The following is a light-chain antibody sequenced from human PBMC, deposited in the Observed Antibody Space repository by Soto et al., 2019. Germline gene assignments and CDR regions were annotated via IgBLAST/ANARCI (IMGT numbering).Light chain of an antibody. CDR3: QQYHNWPPQYT. J-gene: IGKJ2*01. Sequence: EIVMTQSPASLSVSPGDGATLSCRASQSVASNVAWYQQKPGQGPRLLIHGASTRAAGVPARFSVSGSGTDFTLTISSLQSEDFAVYYCQQYHNWPPQYTFSQGTKLQIK. V-gene: IGKV3-15*01. CDR1: QSVASN. CDR2: GAS.